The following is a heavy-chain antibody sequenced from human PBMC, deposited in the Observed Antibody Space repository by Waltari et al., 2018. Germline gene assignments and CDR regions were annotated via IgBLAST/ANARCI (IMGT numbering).Heavy chain of an antibody. CDR2: ISSSGSTI. V-gene: IGHV3-48*03. D-gene: IGHD2-2*01. CDR3: ASWEVPAAS. Sequence: LEWVSYISSSGSTIYYADSVKGRFTISRDNAKNSLYLQMNSLRAEDTAVYYCASWEVPAASWGQGTLVTVSS. J-gene: IGHJ4*02.